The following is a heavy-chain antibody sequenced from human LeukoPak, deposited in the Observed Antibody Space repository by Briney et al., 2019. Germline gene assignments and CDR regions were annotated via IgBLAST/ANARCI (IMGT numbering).Heavy chain of an antibody. Sequence: ASVKVSCKASGGTFSSYAISWVRQAPGQGLEWMGRIIPILGIANYAQKFQGRVTITADKSTSTAYMELSSLRSEDTAVYYCARDREVHGVTNLYWFDPWGQGTLVTVSS. D-gene: IGHD4-17*01. CDR2: IIPILGIA. CDR1: GGTFSSYA. V-gene: IGHV1-69*04. CDR3: ARDREVHGVTNLYWFDP. J-gene: IGHJ5*02.